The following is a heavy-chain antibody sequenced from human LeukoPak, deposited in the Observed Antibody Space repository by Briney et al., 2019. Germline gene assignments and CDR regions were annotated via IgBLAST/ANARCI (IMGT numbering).Heavy chain of an antibody. Sequence: RASVKVSCKASGGTFSSYAISWVQQAPGQGLEWMGGIIPIFGTANYAQKFQGRVTITTDESTSTAYMELSSLRSEDTAVYYCASYEGCSSTSCSLGPFDYWGQGTLVTVSS. V-gene: IGHV1-69*05. J-gene: IGHJ4*02. CDR3: ASYEGCSSTSCSLGPFDY. D-gene: IGHD2-2*01. CDR1: GGTFSSYA. CDR2: IIPIFGTA.